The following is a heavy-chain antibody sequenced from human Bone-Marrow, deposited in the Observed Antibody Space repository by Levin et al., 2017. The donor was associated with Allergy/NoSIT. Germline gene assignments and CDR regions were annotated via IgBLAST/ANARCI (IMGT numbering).Heavy chain of an antibody. CDR1: GYTFTGYY. CDR3: ARDRLEYQLLLENIYYYGMDV. V-gene: IGHV1-2*02. Sequence: GASVKVSCKASGYTFTGYYMHWVRQAPGQGLEWMGWINPNSGGTNYAQKFQGRVTMTRDTSISTAYMELSRLRSDDTAVYYCARDRLEYQLLLENIYYYGMDVWGQGTTVTVSS. CDR2: INPNSGGT. D-gene: IGHD2-2*01. J-gene: IGHJ6*02.